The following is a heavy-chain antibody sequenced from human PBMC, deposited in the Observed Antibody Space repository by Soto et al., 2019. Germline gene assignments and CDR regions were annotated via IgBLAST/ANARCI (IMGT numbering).Heavy chain of an antibody. D-gene: IGHD3-10*01. CDR3: VKGAITMVRGVIASAEYFHH. V-gene: IGHV3-64D*06. Sequence: GGSLRLSCSASGFTFNSYAMHWVRQAPGKGLEYVSAISSNGGSTYYGDSVKGRFTISRDNSKNTLYLQMSSLRAEDTAVYYCVKGAITMVRGVIASAEYFHHWGQGTLVTVSS. J-gene: IGHJ1*01. CDR2: ISSNGGST. CDR1: GFTFNSYA.